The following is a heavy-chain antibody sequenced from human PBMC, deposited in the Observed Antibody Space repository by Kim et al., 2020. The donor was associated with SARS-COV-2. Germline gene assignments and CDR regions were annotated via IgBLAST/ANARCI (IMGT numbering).Heavy chain of an antibody. Sequence: GGSLRLSCAASGFTFSSYGMHWVRQAPGKGLEWVAVISYDGSNKYYADSVKGRFTISRDNSKNTLYLQMNSLRAEDTAMYYCAKSGSGSYPSLYDYWGQGTLVTVSS. CDR2: ISYDGSNK. CDR3: AKSGSGSYPSLYDY. D-gene: IGHD1-26*01. J-gene: IGHJ4*02. V-gene: IGHV3-30*18. CDR1: GFTFSSYG.